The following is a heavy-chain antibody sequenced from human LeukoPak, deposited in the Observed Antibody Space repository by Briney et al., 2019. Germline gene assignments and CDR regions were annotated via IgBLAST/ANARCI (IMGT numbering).Heavy chain of an antibody. V-gene: IGHV4-59*01. CDR3: ARDQDWFDP. CDR1: GGSISSYY. J-gene: IGHJ5*02. CDR2: IYYSGST. Sequence: KTSETLSLTCTVSGGSISSYYWSWIRQPPGKGLEWIGYIYYSGSTNYNPSLESRVTISVDTSKNQFSLKLSSVTAADTAVYYCARDQDWFDPWGQGTLVTVSS.